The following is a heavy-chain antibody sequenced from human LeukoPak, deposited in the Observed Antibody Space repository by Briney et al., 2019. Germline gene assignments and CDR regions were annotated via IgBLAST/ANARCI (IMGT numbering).Heavy chain of an antibody. J-gene: IGHJ5*02. CDR3: VRALYNSGQFDP. Sequence: GESLKISCAASGFTFRKFDMHWVRQATGKGLEWVSGISSSGDTFYQDSVKGRFTISRENGENSLFLQLNSLRTGDTAVYYCVRALYNSGQFDPWGQGTLVTVSS. V-gene: IGHV3-13*04. CDR1: GFTFRKFD. D-gene: IGHD5-12*01. CDR2: ISSSGDT.